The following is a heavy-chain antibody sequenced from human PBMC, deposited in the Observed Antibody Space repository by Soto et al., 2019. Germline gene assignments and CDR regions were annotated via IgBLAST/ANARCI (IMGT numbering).Heavy chain of an antibody. CDR3: AKGRSIAAAMDV. Sequence: GSLRLSCAASGFTFSSYGMHWARQAPGKGLEWVAVISYDGSNKYYADSVKGRFTISRDNSKNTLYLQMNSLRAEDTAVYYCAKGRSIAAAMDVWGQGTTVTVSS. CDR2: ISYDGSNK. CDR1: GFTFSSYG. J-gene: IGHJ6*02. V-gene: IGHV3-30*18. D-gene: IGHD6-6*01.